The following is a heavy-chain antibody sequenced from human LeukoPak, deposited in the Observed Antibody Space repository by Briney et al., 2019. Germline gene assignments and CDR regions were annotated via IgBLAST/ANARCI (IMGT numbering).Heavy chain of an antibody. CDR2: IYYSGST. CDR1: GGSISSYY. CDR3: ARSPGHNWFDP. J-gene: IGHJ5*02. Sequence: SETLSLTCTVSGGSISSYYWSWIRQPPGKGLEWIGYIYYSGSTNYNPSLKSRVTISVDTSKNQFSLKLSSVTAADTALYYCARSPGHNWFDPWGQGTLVTVSS. V-gene: IGHV4-59*01.